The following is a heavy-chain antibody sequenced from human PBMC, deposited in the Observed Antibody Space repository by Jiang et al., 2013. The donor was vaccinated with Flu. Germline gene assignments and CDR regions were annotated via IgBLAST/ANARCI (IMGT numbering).Heavy chain of an antibody. CDR2: IYWDDDK. D-gene: IGHD3-3*01. V-gene: IGHV2-5*02. CDR3: AHSITIFGVVKYWYFDL. Sequence: KPTQTLTLTCTFSGFSLSTSGVGVGWIRQPPGKALEWLALIYWDDDKRYSPSLKSRLTITKDTSKNQVVLTMTNMDPVDTATYYCAHSITIFGVVKYWYFDLWGRGTLVTVSS. J-gene: IGHJ2*01. CDR1: GFSLSTSGVG.